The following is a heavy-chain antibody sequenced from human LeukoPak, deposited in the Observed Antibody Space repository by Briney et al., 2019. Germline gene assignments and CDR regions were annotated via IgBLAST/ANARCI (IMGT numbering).Heavy chain of an antibody. CDR2: IKQDGSEK. J-gene: IGHJ6*03. V-gene: IGHV3-7*01. D-gene: IGHD3-10*01. CDR1: GFTLSSYW. Sequence: GGSLRLSCAASGFTLSSYWMSWVRQAPGKGLEWVANIKQDGSEKYYVDSVKGRFTISRDNAKNSLYLQMNSLRAEDTAVYYCAREDDYYGSGSRYYYYMDVWGKGTTVTVSS. CDR3: AREDDYYGSGSRYYYYMDV.